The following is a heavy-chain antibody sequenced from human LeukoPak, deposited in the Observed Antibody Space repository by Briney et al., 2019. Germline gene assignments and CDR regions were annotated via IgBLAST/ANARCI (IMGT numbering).Heavy chain of an antibody. D-gene: IGHD3-9*01. CDR2: IYYSGST. J-gene: IGHJ5*02. CDR3: ARGLVVLRCFDWLSGLNWFDP. V-gene: IGHV4-59*12. Sequence: SETLSLTCTVSGGSISSYYWSWIRQPPGKGLEWIGYIYYSGSTNYNPSLKSRVTISVDTSKNQFSLKLSSVTAADTAVYYCARGLVVLRCFDWLSGLNWFDPWGQGTLVTVSS. CDR1: GGSISSYY.